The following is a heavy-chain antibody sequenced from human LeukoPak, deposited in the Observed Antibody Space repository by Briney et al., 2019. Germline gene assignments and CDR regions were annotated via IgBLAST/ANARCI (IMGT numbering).Heavy chain of an antibody. V-gene: IGHV4-30-4*08. CDR2: IYYSGTT. D-gene: IGHD4-11*01. J-gene: IGHJ4*02. CDR1: GGSIRSSYYY. CDR3: ARFDYSNYVLFDY. Sequence: PSETLSLTCTVSGGSIRSSYYYWGWIRQPPGKGLEWIGYIYYSGTTYYNPSLKSRVTISVDTSKNQFSLKLSSVTAADMAVYYCARFDYSNYVLFDYWGQGTLVTVSS.